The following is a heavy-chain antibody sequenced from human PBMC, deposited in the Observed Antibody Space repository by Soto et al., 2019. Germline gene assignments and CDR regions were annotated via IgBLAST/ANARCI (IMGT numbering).Heavy chain of an antibody. J-gene: IGHJ6*02. CDR2: IIPIFGTA. Sequence: SVKVSCKASGGTFSSYAISWVRQAPGQGLEWMGGIIPIFGTANYAQKFQGRVTITADESTSTAYMELSSLRSEDAAVYYCARGNSSGRYGGRGYYYGMDVWGQGTTVTVSS. CDR1: GGTFSSYA. V-gene: IGHV1-69*13. D-gene: IGHD6-19*01. CDR3: ARGNSSGRYGGRGYYYGMDV.